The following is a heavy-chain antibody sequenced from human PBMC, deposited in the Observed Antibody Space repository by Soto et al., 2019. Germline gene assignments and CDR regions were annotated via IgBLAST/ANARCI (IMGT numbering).Heavy chain of an antibody. D-gene: IGHD3-10*01. CDR3: ARGRYGEY. CDR1: GYGFTTYG. CDR2: ISAHNGNT. V-gene: IGHV1-18*01. J-gene: IGHJ4*02. Sequence: QVHLVQSGAEVKKPGASVKVSCKGSGYGFTTYGITWVRQAPGQGLEWMAWISAHNGNTNYAQKLQGRVTVTRDTSTSTAYMEMRCLGSDDTAVYYCARGRYGEYWGQGALVTVSS.